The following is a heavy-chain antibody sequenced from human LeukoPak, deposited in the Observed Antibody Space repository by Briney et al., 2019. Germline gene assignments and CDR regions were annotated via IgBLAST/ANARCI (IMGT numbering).Heavy chain of an antibody. CDR2: IYYRGRT. V-gene: IGHV4-39*01. Sequence: SETLSLTCSVSNASIISSSYYWGWIRQPPGKGLEWIGSIYYRGRTYYNPSLKIRVTISADTSKNQFSLNLNSVTASDTAVYYCARQKILDDNYDSSGYYVDQWGQGGLVTVSS. CDR3: ARQKILDDNYDSSGYYVDQ. D-gene: IGHD3-22*01. J-gene: IGHJ4*02. CDR1: NASIISSSYY.